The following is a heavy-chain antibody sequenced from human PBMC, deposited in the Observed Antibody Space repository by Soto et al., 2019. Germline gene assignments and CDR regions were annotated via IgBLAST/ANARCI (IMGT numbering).Heavy chain of an antibody. CDR2: IIPIFGTA. CDR1: GGTFSSYA. CDR3: ARDEYSSSSEAKNWFDP. D-gene: IGHD6-6*01. Sequence: QVQLVQSGAEVKKPGSSVKVSCKASGGTFSSYAISWVRQAPGQGLEWMGGIIPIFGTANYAQKFQGRVTITADESTSTAYMELSSLRSEDTAVYYCARDEYSSSSEAKNWFDPWGQGTLVTVSS. V-gene: IGHV1-69*01. J-gene: IGHJ5*02.